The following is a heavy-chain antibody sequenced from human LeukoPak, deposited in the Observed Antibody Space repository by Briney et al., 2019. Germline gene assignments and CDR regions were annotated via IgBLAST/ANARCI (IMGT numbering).Heavy chain of an antibody. Sequence: ASVKVSCKVSGYTLTELSMHWVRQAPGQGLEWMGIINPSGGSTSYAQKFQGRVTMTRDTSTSTVYMELSSLRSEDTAVYYCARDRVTMVRGVISAFDIWGRGTMVTVSS. J-gene: IGHJ3*02. CDR2: INPSGGST. D-gene: IGHD3-10*01. CDR3: ARDRVTMVRGVISAFDI. V-gene: IGHV1-46*01. CDR1: GYTLTELS.